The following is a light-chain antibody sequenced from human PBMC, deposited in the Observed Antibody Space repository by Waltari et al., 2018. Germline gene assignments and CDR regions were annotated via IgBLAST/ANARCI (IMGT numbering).Light chain of an antibody. Sequence: EIVMTQSPATLSVSPGERATLSCRASQSVSSNLAWYQQKPGQAPRLLIYGASTRATGIPARFSGSGSGTEFTLIISSLQSEDFAVYYCQQYGRSPLTFGGGTKVQIK. CDR1: QSVSSN. J-gene: IGKJ4*01. V-gene: IGKV3-15*01. CDR3: QQYGRSPLT. CDR2: GAS.